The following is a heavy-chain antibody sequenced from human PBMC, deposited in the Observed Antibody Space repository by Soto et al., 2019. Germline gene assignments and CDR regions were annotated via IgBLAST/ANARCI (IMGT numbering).Heavy chain of an antibody. V-gene: IGHV1-46*01. D-gene: IGHD3-3*01. CDR3: AREVKKRALNVLRFLEWSSGWFDP. CDR2: INPSGGST. J-gene: IGHJ5*02. CDR1: GCPLTSYY. Sequence: XAVKVACKASGCPLTSYYMHWVRQAPGQGLEWMGIINPSGGSTSYAQKFQGRVTMTRDTSTSTVYMELSSLRSEDTAVYYCAREVKKRALNVLRFLEWSSGWFDPWGQGTLVTVSS.